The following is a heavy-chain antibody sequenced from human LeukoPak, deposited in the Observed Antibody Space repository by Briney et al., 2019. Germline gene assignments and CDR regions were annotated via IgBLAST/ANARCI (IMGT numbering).Heavy chain of an antibody. V-gene: IGHV3-23*01. Sequence: PGGSLRLSCAASGFTFSGYAMSWVRQAPGKGLEWVSAISGGGGSTYYADSVKGRFTISRDNSKNTLYLQMNRLRAEDTAVYCCATNNWFDPWGQGTLLSVSS. CDR2: ISGGGGST. CDR3: ATNNWFDP. J-gene: IGHJ5*02. CDR1: GFTFSGYA.